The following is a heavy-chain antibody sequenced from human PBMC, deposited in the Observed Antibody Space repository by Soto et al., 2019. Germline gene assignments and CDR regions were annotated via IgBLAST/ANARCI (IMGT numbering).Heavy chain of an antibody. J-gene: IGHJ4*01. CDR1: GFTFSRYG. V-gene: IGHV3-33*01. Sequence: QVDLMESGGGVVQPGGSLRLSCAASGFTFSRYGMHWVRQAPGGGLQWLAVILSDGSKNDHADSVKGRFTISRDNSKNILYLQMNSLGVEDTAIYYCARDDDLEGNAFDYWGHGTLVTVAS. CDR3: ARDDDLEGNAFDY. CDR2: ILSDGSKN.